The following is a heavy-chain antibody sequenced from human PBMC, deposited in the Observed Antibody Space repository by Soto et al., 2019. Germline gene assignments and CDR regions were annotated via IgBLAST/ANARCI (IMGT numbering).Heavy chain of an antibody. V-gene: IGHV4-30-4*01. CDR2: IYYSGST. Sequence: QVQLQESGPGLVKPSQTLSLTCTVSGGSISSGDYYWSWIRQPPGKGLEWIGYIYYSGSTYYNPSGKIRVTIAVHTYKNQFSLMLSSVTAAVTAVYYCASLPYGIHVWGQGTTVTVSS. J-gene: IGHJ6*02. CDR1: GGSISSGDYY. CDR3: ASLPYGIHV.